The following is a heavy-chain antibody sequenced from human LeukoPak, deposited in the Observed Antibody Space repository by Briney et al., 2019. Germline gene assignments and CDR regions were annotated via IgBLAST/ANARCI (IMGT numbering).Heavy chain of an antibody. Sequence: PGGSLRLSCAASGFTFSSYAMSWVRQAPGKGLEWVSAISGSGGSTYYADSVKGRFTISRDNSKNTLYLQMNSLRAEDTAVYYCAKPQDYYDSMVDAFDIWGQGTMVTVSS. CDR3: AKPQDYYDSMVDAFDI. CDR1: GFTFSSYA. D-gene: IGHD3-22*01. J-gene: IGHJ3*02. V-gene: IGHV3-23*01. CDR2: ISGSGGST.